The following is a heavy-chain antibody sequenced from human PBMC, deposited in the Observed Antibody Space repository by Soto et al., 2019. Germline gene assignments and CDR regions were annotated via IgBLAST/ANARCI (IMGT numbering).Heavy chain of an antibody. CDR2: IYYSGST. J-gene: IGHJ5*02. CDR1: GGSISSGGYY. V-gene: IGHV4-31*02. D-gene: IGHD6-6*01. Sequence: PSETLSLTCTVSGGSISSGGYYWSWIRQHPGKGLEWIGYIYYSGSTYYNPSLKSRVTISVDTSKNQFSLKLSSVTAADTAVYYCARGKAARLNTWFDPWGQGTLVTVSS. CDR3: ARGKAARLNTWFDP.